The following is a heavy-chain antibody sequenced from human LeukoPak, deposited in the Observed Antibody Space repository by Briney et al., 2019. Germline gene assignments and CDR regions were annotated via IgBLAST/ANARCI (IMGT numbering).Heavy chain of an antibody. CDR3: ARILNNCSSTSCYYFDC. CDR1: GGSFSGYY. V-gene: IGHV4-34*01. Sequence: SETLSLTCAVYGGSFSGYYWSWIRQPPGKGLEWIGEINHSGSTNYNPSLKSRVTISVDTSKNQFSLKLSSVTAADTAVYYCARILNNCSSTSCYYFDCWGQGTLVTVSS. CDR2: INHSGST. D-gene: IGHD2-2*01. J-gene: IGHJ4*02.